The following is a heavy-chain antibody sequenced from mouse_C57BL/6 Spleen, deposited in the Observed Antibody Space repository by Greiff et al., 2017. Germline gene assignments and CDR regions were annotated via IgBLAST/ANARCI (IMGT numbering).Heavy chain of an antibody. V-gene: IGHV1-59*01. D-gene: IGHD2-3*01. CDR2: IDPSDSYT. CDR1: GYTFTSYW. Sequence: QVQLQQPGAELVRPGTSVKLSCKASGYTFTSYWMHWVKQRPGQGLEWIGVIDPSDSYTNYNQKFKSKATLTGDTSSSTAYMQLSSLTSEDSAVYYCARPDGYYVDYAMDYWGQGTSVTVSS. J-gene: IGHJ4*01. CDR3: ARPDGYYVDYAMDY.